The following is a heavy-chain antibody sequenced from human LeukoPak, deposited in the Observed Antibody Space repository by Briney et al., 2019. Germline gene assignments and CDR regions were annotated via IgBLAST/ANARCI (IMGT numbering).Heavy chain of an antibody. D-gene: IGHD2-15*01. CDR2: ISYDGSNK. J-gene: IGHJ4*02. V-gene: IGHV3-30-3*01. Sequence: PGGSLRLSCAASGFTLSSYAMPWVRQAPGQGLERVAVISYDGSNKYYADSVKGRFTISRDNSKNTLYLQMNSLRAEDTAVYYCARDRDCSGGSCYSTLFDYWGQGTLVTVSS. CDR3: ARDRDCSGGSCYSTLFDY. CDR1: GFTLSSYA.